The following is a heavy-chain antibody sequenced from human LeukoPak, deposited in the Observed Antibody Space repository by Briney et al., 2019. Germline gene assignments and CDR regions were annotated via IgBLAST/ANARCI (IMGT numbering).Heavy chain of an antibody. V-gene: IGHV1-69*01. CDR1: GGTFSSYA. D-gene: IGHD3-9*01. CDR2: IIPIFGTA. J-gene: IGHJ4*02. Sequence: ASVKVSCKASGGTFSSYAISWVRQAPGQGLEWMGGIIPIFGTANYAQKFQGRVTITADESTSTAYMELSSLRSEDTAVYYCARDLRAGYPKAYHFDYWGQGTLVTVSS. CDR3: ARDLRAGYPKAYHFDY.